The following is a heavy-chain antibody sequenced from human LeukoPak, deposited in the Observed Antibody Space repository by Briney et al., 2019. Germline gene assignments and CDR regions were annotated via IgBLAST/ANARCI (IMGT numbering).Heavy chain of an antibody. Sequence: GASVKVSCKASGYTFTSYGISWVRQAPGQGLEWMGWISAYNGNTNYAQKLQGRVTVTTDTSTSTAYMELRSLRSDDTAVYYCARDALYYGDYGVDYWGQGTLVTVSS. CDR1: GYTFTSYG. D-gene: IGHD4-17*01. V-gene: IGHV1-18*01. CDR3: ARDALYYGDYGVDY. J-gene: IGHJ4*02. CDR2: ISAYNGNT.